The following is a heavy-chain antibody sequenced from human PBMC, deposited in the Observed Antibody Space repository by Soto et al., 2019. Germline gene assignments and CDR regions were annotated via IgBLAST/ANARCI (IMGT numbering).Heavy chain of an antibody. CDR1: GYTFTSYY. CDR2: INPSGGST. V-gene: IGHV1-46*01. D-gene: IGHD6-19*01. CDR3: ARDPTIFGPGIAVAGLFGEYYFDY. J-gene: IGHJ4*02. Sequence: QVQLVQSGAEVKKPGASVKVSCKASGYTFTSYYMHWVRQAPGQGLEWMGIINPSGGSTSYAQKFQGRVTMTRDTSTSTVYMELSSLRSEDTAVYYCARDPTIFGPGIAVAGLFGEYYFDYWGQGTLVTVSS.